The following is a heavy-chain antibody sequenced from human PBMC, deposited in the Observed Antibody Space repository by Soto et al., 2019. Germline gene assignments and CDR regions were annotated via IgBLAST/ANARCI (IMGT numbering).Heavy chain of an antibody. V-gene: IGHV4-4*02. CDR1: GGSISSSNW. J-gene: IGHJ6*02. CDR3: ARVVPAAPYYYYYGMDV. Sequence: ASETLSLTCAVSGGSISSSNWWSWVRQPPGKGLEWIGEIYHSGSTNYNPSLKSRVTISVDKSKNQFSLKLSSVTAADTAVYYCARVVPAAPYYYYYGMDVWGQGTTVTVSS. CDR2: IYHSGST. D-gene: IGHD2-2*01.